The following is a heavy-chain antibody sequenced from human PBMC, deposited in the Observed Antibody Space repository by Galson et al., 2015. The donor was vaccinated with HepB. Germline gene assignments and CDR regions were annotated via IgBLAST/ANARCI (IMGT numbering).Heavy chain of an antibody. V-gene: IGHV3-53*01. CDR2: IYGGGST. Sequence: SLRLSCAASGFTVSSNYMSWVRQAPGKGLEWVSVIYGGGSTYYADSVKGRFTISRDNSKNTLYLQMNSLRAEDTAVYYCARVRPDSSGCYSPHGSGPIDPWGQGTLVTVSS. CDR1: GFTVSSNY. D-gene: IGHD3-22*01. CDR3: ARVRPDSSGCYSPHGSGPIDP. J-gene: IGHJ5*02.